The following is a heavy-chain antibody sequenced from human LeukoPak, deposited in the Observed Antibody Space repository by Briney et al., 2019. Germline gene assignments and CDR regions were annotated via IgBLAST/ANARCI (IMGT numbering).Heavy chain of an antibody. J-gene: IGHJ3*02. CDR1: GFTFSSYG. CDR2: IRYDGSNK. V-gene: IGHV3-30*02. Sequence: PGGSLRLSCAASGFTFSSYGMHWVRQAPGKGLEWVAFIRYDGSNKYYADSVKGRFTISRDNSKNTLYLQMNSLRAEDTAVYYCAKNRVGYGGPEAFDIWGQGTMVTVSS. CDR3: AKNRVGYGGPEAFDI. D-gene: IGHD4-23*01.